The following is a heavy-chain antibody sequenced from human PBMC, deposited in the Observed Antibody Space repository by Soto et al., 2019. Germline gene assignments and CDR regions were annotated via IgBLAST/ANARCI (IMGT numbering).Heavy chain of an antibody. J-gene: IGHJ4*02. CDR2: IKSKTDGGTT. D-gene: IGHD2-2*01. CDR1: GFTFSNAW. Sequence: GGSLRLSCAASGFTFSNAWMSWVRQAPGKRLEWVGRIKSKTDGGTTDYAAPVKGRFTISRDDSKNTLYLQMNSLKTEDTAVYYCTTGDIVVVPAAIPFDYWGQGTLVTVSS. CDR3: TTGDIVVVPAAIPFDY. V-gene: IGHV3-15*01.